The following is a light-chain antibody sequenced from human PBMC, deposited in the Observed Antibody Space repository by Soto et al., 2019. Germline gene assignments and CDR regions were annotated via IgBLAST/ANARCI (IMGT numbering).Light chain of an antibody. CDR1: SSDVGGYNY. Sequence: QSALTQPPSASVSPGQSVTISCSGTSSDVGGYNYVSWFQQHPGKAPKLMIYEVTKRPSGVPDRFSGSKSGNTASLTVSGLQAEDEAEYYCSSYVGSNNFVFGTGTKVTVL. J-gene: IGLJ1*01. V-gene: IGLV2-8*01. CDR2: EVT. CDR3: SSYVGSNNFV.